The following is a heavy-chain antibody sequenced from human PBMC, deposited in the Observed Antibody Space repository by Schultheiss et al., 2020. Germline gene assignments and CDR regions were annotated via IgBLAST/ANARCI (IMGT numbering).Heavy chain of an antibody. CDR1: GHAISNGFY. Sequence: SQTLSLTCSVSGHAISNGFYWGWVRQPPGQGLEWIGCVHHSGNTYYTPSFQSRVTMSMDTSKNRFSLKLSSVTAADTAVYYCARSLKKYDFWSGYPYWGQGTLVTVSS. V-gene: IGHV4-38-2*01. J-gene: IGHJ4*02. D-gene: IGHD3-3*01. CDR3: ARSLKKYDFWSGYPY. CDR2: VHHSGNT.